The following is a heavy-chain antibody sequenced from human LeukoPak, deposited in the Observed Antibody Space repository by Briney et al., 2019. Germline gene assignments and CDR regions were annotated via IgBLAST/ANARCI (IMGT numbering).Heavy chain of an antibody. J-gene: IGHJ3*02. CDR1: GASFSTYF. Sequence: PSETLSLTCSVSGASFSTYFWNWIRQPPGKGLEWIGYIYNSGSTNYNPSLKSRVTISVDTSKNQFSLKLSSVTAADTAVYYCARRGGTLRPDAFDIWGQGTMVTVSS. CDR2: IYNSGST. CDR3: ARRGGTLRPDAFDI. V-gene: IGHV4-59*08. D-gene: IGHD1-14*01.